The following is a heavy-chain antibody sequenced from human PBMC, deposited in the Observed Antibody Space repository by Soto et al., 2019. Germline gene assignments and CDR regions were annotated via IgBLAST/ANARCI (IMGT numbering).Heavy chain of an antibody. V-gene: IGHV1-18*01. J-gene: IGHJ4*02. Sequence: ASVKVSCKASGYSFTTYGMTWVRQAPGQGLEWMGWISTDKGNTKYAQNFQSRATLTTDTSTSTAYMELRSLRSDDAAVYYCARDRDWNLDYWGQGTLVTVSS. CDR3: ARDRDWNLDY. CDR2: ISTDKGNT. CDR1: GYSFTTYG. D-gene: IGHD2-21*02.